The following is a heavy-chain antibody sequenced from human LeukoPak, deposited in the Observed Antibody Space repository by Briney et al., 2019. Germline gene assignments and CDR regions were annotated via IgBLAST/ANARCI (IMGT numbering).Heavy chain of an antibody. CDR2: MNPNSGNT. V-gene: IGHV1-8*01. D-gene: IGHD6-19*01. CDR1: GYTFTSYD. Sequence: GASVKVSCKASGYTFTSYDINWVRQATGQGLEWMGWMNPNSGNTGYAQKFQGRVTMTRDTSTSTVYMELSSLRSEDTAVYYCARGAVAGPYFDYWGQGTLVTVSS. CDR3: ARGAVAGPYFDY. J-gene: IGHJ4*02.